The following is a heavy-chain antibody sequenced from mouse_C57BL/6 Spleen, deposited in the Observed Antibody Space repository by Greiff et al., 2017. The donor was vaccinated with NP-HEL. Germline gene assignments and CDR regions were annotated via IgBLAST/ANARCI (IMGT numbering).Heavy chain of an antibody. V-gene: IGHV1-15*01. CDR1: GYTFTDYE. D-gene: IGHD3-2*02. Sequence: QVQLQQSGAELVRPGASVTLSCKASGYTFTDYEMHWVKQTPVHGLEWIGAIDPETGGTAYNQKFKGKAILTADKSSSTAYMELRSLTSEDSAVDYCNAQAPFAYWGQGTLVTVSA. CDR3: NAQAPFAY. CDR2: IDPETGGT. J-gene: IGHJ3*01.